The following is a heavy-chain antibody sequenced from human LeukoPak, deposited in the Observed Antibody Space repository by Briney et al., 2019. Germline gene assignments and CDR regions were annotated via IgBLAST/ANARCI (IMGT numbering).Heavy chain of an antibody. Sequence: ASVKVSCKASGYTFIGYYMHWVRQAPGQGLEWMGWINPNSGNTGYAQKFQGRVTMTRNTSISTAYMELSSLRSEDTAVYYCARRGSHSGSYYYYYMDVWGKGTTVTISS. J-gene: IGHJ6*03. V-gene: IGHV1-8*02. CDR1: GYTFIGYY. CDR2: INPNSGNT. CDR3: ARRGSHSGSYYYYYMDV. D-gene: IGHD1-26*01.